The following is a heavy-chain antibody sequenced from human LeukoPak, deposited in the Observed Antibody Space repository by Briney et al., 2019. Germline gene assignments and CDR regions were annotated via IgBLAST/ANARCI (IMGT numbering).Heavy chain of an antibody. CDR3: AGAAGGMRYFDY. J-gene: IGHJ4*02. D-gene: IGHD6-13*01. V-gene: IGHV4-59*01. CDR1: GGSISSYY. CDR2: MSYSGST. Sequence: SETLSLTCTVSGGSISSYYWSWIRQPPGKGLEWIGYMSYSGSTNYSPSLKSRVTISVDTSKNQFFLKLSSVTAADTAVYYCAGAAGGMRYFDYWGQGTLVTVSS.